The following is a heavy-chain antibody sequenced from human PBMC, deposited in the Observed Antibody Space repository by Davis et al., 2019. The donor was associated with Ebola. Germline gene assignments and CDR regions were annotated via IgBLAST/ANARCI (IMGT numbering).Heavy chain of an antibody. D-gene: IGHD6-6*01. CDR2: ISGSGGST. Sequence: GESLKISCAASGFTFSSYAMSWVRQAPGKGLEWVSAISGSGGSTYYADSVKGRFTISRDNSKNTLYLQMNSLRAEDTAVYYCAKDAQLARHASYYFDYWGQGTLVTVSS. CDR3: AKDAQLARHASYYFDY. J-gene: IGHJ4*02. V-gene: IGHV3-23*01. CDR1: GFTFSSYA.